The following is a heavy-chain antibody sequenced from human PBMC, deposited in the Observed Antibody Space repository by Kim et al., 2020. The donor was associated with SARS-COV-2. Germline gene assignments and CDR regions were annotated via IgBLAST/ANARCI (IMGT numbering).Heavy chain of an antibody. D-gene: IGHD3-9*01. CDR3: AAAILTGYYLLDY. V-gene: IGHV1-58*01. Sequence: SVKVSCKASGFTFTSSAVQWVRQARGQRLEWIGWIVVGSGNTNYAQKFQERVTITRDMSTSTAYMELSSLRSEDTAVYYCAAAILTGYYLLDYWGQGTLVTVSS. CDR2: IVVGSGNT. CDR1: GFTFTSSA. J-gene: IGHJ4*02.